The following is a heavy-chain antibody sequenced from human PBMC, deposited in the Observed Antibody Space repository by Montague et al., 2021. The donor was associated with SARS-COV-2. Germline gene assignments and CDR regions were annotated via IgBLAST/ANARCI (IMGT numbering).Heavy chain of an antibody. J-gene: IGHJ6*03. Sequence: SETLSLTCTVSGGSISSYYWSWIRQPAGKGLEWIGRIYNSGSTNYNPSLKSRVTMSVDTSKNQFSLKLSSVTAADTAVYYCARVGGSTIFGVVIGSPYYYYVDVWGKGTTVTVSS. CDR1: GGSISSYY. CDR2: IYNSGST. CDR3: ARVGGSTIFGVVIGSPYYYYVDV. V-gene: IGHV4-4*07. D-gene: IGHD3-3*01.